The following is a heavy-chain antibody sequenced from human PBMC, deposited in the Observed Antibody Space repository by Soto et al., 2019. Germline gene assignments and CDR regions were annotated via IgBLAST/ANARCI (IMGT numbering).Heavy chain of an antibody. CDR1: GFTFSDFW. V-gene: IGHV3-7*02. CDR3: ASHCSGGSCYSDDAFDI. D-gene: IGHD2-15*01. J-gene: IGHJ3*02. CDR2: IYQDGNQK. Sequence: GGSLRLSCAGSGFTFSDFWMTWVRQAPGKGLEWVANIYQDGNQKYYVDSVKGRFTISRDNAKNSLYLQMSSLRAEDTAVYYCASHCSGGSCYSDDAFDIWGQGTMVTVSS.